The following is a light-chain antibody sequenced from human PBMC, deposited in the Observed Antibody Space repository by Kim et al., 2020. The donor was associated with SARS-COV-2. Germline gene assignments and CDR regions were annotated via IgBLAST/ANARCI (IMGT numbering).Light chain of an antibody. V-gene: IGKV1-27*01. J-gene: IGKJ1*01. Sequence: ASVGDTVTITCRASQDIANSLAWYQQKPGKVPKVLIYAASTLQSGVPSRFSGSGSGTEFTLTIGSLQTEDVATYYCQKYNSAPWTFGPGTKVEIK. CDR1: QDIANS. CDR3: QKYNSAPWT. CDR2: AAS.